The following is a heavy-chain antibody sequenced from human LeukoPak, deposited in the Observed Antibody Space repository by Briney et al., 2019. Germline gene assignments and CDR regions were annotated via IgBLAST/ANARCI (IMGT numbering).Heavy chain of an antibody. CDR3: ARRESTYQNYYYFYYMDV. CDR2: ITWKGDST. CDR1: GFTFADYG. V-gene: IGHV3-20*04. Sequence: GGSLRLSCAASGFTFADYGMSSVRQAPGEGLWWVSGITWKGDSTSYADSVKGRFTISRYNAKNSLYLQMNSLRAEDTALYYCARRESTYQNYYYFYYMDVWGKGTTVTVSS. J-gene: IGHJ6*03.